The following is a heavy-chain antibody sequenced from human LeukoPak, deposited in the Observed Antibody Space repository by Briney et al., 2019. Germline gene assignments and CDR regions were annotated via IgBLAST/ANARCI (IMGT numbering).Heavy chain of an antibody. CDR1: GFTFSRHG. CDR3: AKDPGVHDY. D-gene: IGHD3-10*01. J-gene: IGHJ4*02. CDR2: ISNDGSRK. Sequence: PGGSLRLSCAPSGFTFSRHGMHWVRQAPGKGLEWVAIISNDGSRKYYAHSVEGRFTISRDNSKNTLYLQMNSLRAEDTAVYYCAKDPGVHDYWGQGTLVTVSS. V-gene: IGHV3-30*18.